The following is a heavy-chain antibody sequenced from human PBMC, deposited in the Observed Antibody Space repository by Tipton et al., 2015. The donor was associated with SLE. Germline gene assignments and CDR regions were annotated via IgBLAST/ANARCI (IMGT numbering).Heavy chain of an antibody. CDR3: ARHNGYSDY. Sequence: LRLSCAVSGYSISSGYYWGWIRQPPGKGLEWIWYIYCSGSTNYNPSLKSRVTISVDTSKNQFSLKLSSVTAADTAVYYCARHNGYSDYWGQGTLVTVSS. D-gene: IGHD2-21*01. V-gene: IGHV4-38-2*01. CDR1: GYSISSGYY. J-gene: IGHJ4*02. CDR2: IYCSGST.